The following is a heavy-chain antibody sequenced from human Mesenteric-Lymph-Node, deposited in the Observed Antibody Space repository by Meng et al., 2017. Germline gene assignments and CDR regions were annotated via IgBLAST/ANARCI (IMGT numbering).Heavy chain of an antibody. Sequence: RQGSGPGLVKPSGTLSLTCSASGGSISSTNWWSWVRQPPGKGLEWIGEIYHSGSTNYNPSLKSRVTISIDKSKNQFSLRLSSVTAADTAVYYCARDNSGWYDYWGQGTLVTVSS. J-gene: IGHJ4*02. V-gene: IGHV4-4*02. CDR3: ARDNSGWYDY. CDR2: IYHSGST. CDR1: GGSISSTNW. D-gene: IGHD6-19*01.